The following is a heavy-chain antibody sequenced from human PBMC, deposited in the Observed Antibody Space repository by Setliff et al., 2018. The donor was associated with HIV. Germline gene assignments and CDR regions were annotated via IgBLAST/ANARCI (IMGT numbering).Heavy chain of an antibody. CDR1: GGSFSAYY. Sequence: LSLTCAVSGGSFSAYYWTWIRQSPHKGLEWVGEIDHTGSAYYNPSLTSRVTISVDTSKNRFSLELSSVTAADTALYYCARGPRVSAAVVETPSAYWGQGTQVTVSS. D-gene: IGHD6-19*01. CDR2: IDHTGSA. V-gene: IGHV4-34*01. J-gene: IGHJ4*02. CDR3: ARGPRVSAAVVETPSAY.